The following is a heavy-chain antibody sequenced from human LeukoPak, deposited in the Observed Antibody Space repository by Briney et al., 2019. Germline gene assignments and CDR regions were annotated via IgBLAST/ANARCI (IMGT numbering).Heavy chain of an antibody. CDR3: ARWGERSSSSPEGY. D-gene: IGHD6-6*01. J-gene: IGHJ4*02. V-gene: IGHV4-59*01. Sequence: SETLSLTCTVSGGSISSYYWSWIRQPPGKGLEWIGYIYYSGSTNYNPSLKSRVTISVDTSKNQFSLKLSSVTAADTAVYYCARWGERSSSSPEGYWGQGTLVTVSS. CDR1: GGSISSYY. CDR2: IYYSGST.